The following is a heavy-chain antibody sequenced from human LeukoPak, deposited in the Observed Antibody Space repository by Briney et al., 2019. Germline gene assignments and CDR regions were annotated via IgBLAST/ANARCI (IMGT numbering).Heavy chain of an antibody. CDR2: ISTTGSTI. J-gene: IGHJ4*02. D-gene: IGHD1-26*01. V-gene: IGHV3-48*01. Sequence: PGGSLRLSCAASGFIFSNYNMNWVRQAPGKGLEWVSYISTTGSTIYYADSVKGRFTISRDNAKNSLYLQMNSLRAEDTAIYYCARDLRIVSGSYPDYWGQGTLVTVSS. CDR1: GFIFSNYN. CDR3: ARDLRIVSGSYPDY.